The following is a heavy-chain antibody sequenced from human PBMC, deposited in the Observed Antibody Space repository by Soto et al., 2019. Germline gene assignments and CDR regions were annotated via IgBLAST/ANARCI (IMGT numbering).Heavy chain of an antibody. J-gene: IGHJ6*02. CDR1: GFTFTSSA. Sequence: SVKVSCKASGFTFTSSAVQWVRQARGQRLEWIGWIVVGSGNTNYAQKFQERVTITRDMSTSTAYMELSSLRSEDTAVYYCAAAHKYYYDSSGSGMDVWGQGTTFTVSS. CDR2: IVVGSGNT. D-gene: IGHD3-22*01. CDR3: AAAHKYYYDSSGSGMDV. V-gene: IGHV1-58*01.